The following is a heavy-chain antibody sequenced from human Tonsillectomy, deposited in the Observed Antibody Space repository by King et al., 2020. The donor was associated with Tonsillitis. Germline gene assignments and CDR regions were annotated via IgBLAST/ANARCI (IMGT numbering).Heavy chain of an antibody. CDR3: ARVAPRRFGELLEGH. Sequence: QLVQSGAEVKKPGASVKVSCKASGYTFTTYGISWVRQAPGQGLEWMGWISAYNGNTNYAQKLQGRVTMTTDTSTSTAYTELRSLRSDETAVYYCARVAPRRFGELLEGHWGQGTLVTVSS. D-gene: IGHD3-10*01. V-gene: IGHV1-18*04. CDR2: ISAYNGNT. CDR1: GYTFTTYG. J-gene: IGHJ4*02.